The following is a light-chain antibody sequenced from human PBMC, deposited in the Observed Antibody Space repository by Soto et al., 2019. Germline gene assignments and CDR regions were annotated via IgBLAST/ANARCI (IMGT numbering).Light chain of an antibody. CDR2: DAS. CDR1: QSISSW. J-gene: IGKJ5*01. Sequence: TQSPSTLSASVGDRVTITCRASQSISSWLAWYQQKPGLAPRLLISDASFRATGIPDRFSGSGSGTDFTLTISTLAPEDFAVYYCQQQGRSWITFGQGTRLEIK. V-gene: IGKV3D-20*01. CDR3: QQQGRSWIT.